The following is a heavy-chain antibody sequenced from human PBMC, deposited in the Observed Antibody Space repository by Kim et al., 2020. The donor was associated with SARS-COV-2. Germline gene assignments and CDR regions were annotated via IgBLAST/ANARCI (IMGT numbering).Heavy chain of an antibody. V-gene: IGHV3-49*03. CDR3: TRPYGGATSGFAFDI. CDR1: GFTFGDYA. J-gene: IGHJ3*02. Sequence: GGSLRLSCTASGFTFGDYAMSWFRQAPGKGLEWVGFIRSKAYGGTTEYAASVKGRFTISRDDSKSIAYLQMNSLKTEDTAVYYCTRPYGGATSGFAFDIWGQGTMVTVSS. D-gene: IGHD1-26*01. CDR2: IRSKAYGGTT.